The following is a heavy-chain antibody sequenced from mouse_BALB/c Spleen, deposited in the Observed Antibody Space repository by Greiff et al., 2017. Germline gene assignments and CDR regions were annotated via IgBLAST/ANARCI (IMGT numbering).Heavy chain of an antibody. V-gene: IGHV5-17*02. CDR2: ISSGSSTI. Sequence: EVQVVESGGGLVQPGGSRKLSCAASGFTFSSFGMHWVRQAPEKGLEWVAYISSGSSTIYYADTVKGRFTIARDNPKNTLFLQMTSLRSEDTAMYYCARSGGGYDEGDYWGQGTTLTVSS. J-gene: IGHJ2*01. CDR3: ARSGGGYDEGDY. CDR1: GFTFSSFG. D-gene: IGHD2-2*01.